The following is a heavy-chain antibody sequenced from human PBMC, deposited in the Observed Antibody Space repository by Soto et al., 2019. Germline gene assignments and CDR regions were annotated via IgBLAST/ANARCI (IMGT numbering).Heavy chain of an antibody. Sequence: ASVKVSCKASGYTFTGHYIHWVRQVPGQGLEWMGWINPISGDTEYAQKFQGRVIMTRDTSISTAYMDLRSLISDDTAVYYCARVRRSPYAMDVWGQGTTVTVSS. CDR1: GYTFTGHY. CDR3: ARVRRSPYAMDV. J-gene: IGHJ6*02. V-gene: IGHV1-2*02. CDR2: INPISGDT. D-gene: IGHD2-2*01.